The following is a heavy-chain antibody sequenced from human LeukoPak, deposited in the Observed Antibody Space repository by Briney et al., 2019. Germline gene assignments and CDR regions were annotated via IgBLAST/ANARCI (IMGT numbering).Heavy chain of an antibody. J-gene: IGHJ5*02. D-gene: IGHD6-6*01. Sequence: ASVKVSCKVSGYTLSELSMHWVRQAPGKGLEWMGGFDPEEGEKIYAQKFQGRVTMTEDTSTDTAYMELSSPRSEDTAVYFCATERSVSSRSSDNWFDPWGQGTLVIVSS. CDR2: FDPEEGEK. CDR3: ATERSVSSRSSDNWFDP. CDR1: GYTLSELS. V-gene: IGHV1-24*01.